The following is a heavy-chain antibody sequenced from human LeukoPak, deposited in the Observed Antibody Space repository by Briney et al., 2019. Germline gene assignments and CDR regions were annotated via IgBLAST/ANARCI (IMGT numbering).Heavy chain of an antibody. V-gene: IGHV1-69*04. CDR1: GGTFSSYA. CDR3: ARDTGGYSYEDY. D-gene: IGHD5-18*01. Sequence: SAKVSCKASGGTFSSYAISWVRQAPGQGLEWMGRIIPILGIANYAQKFQGRVTITADKSTSTAYMELSSLRSEDTAVYYCARDTGGYSYEDYWGQGTLVTVSS. J-gene: IGHJ4*02. CDR2: IIPILGIA.